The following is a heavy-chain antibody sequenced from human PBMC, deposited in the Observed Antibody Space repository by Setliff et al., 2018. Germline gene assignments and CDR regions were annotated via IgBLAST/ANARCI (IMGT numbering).Heavy chain of an antibody. CDR3: AKSSESSSSTNLEY. CDR2: ITDDGGTT. J-gene: IGHJ4*02. Sequence: GGSLRLSCTTSGFTFFSYTMNWVRQAPGKGLEWVSAITDDGGTTHYAGSVKGRFTIARDNSNSTLYLQMNSLRVEDTALYYCAKSSESSSSTNLEYLGPGTLVTVSS. CDR1: GFTFFSYT. V-gene: IGHV3-23*01. D-gene: IGHD6-6*01.